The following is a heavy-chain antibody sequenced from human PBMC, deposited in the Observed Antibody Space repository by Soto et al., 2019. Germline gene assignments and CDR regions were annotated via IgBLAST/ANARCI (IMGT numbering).Heavy chain of an antibody. CDR3: ARLGVRGVIIRSDYFDY. CDR1: GGSISSSSYY. CDR2: IYYSGST. D-gene: IGHD3-10*01. Sequence: QLQLQESGPGLVKPSETLSLTCTVSGGSISSSSYYWGWIRQPPGKGLEWIGSIYYSGSTYYNPSLKCRVTIYVDTSTIQFSLNLSSVTDADTAVYYCARLGVRGVIIRSDYFDYWGQGTLVTVSS. J-gene: IGHJ4*02. V-gene: IGHV4-39*01.